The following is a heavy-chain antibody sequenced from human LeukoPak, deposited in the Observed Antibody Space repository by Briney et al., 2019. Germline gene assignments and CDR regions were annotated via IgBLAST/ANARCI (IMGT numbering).Heavy chain of an antibody. CDR2: IYYSWST. Sequence: PSETLSLTCTVSGDSISSYYWSWIRQPPGKGLEWFGYIYYSWSTNYNPSLKSRVTISVDTSKNQFSLKLSSVTAADTAVYYCARDRAISAAGTRSPYYYYYGMDGWGKGTTVTVAS. CDR3: ARDRAISAAGTRSPYYYYYGMDG. D-gene: IGHD6-13*01. V-gene: IGHV4-59*01. CDR1: GDSISSYY. J-gene: IGHJ6*04.